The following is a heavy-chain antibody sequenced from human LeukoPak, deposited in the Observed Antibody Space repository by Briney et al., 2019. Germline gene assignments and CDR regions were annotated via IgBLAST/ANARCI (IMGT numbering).Heavy chain of an antibody. D-gene: IGHD1-26*01. Sequence: GGSLRLSCAASGFTFNIYGMNWVRQAPGKGLEWVSGISGSGVSTDYADFVKGRFTTSRDNSKNMVYLQMNTLRAEDTATYYCAKDRGPYIGIDNNWLHPWGQGTLVTVSS. J-gene: IGHJ5*02. CDR3: AKDRGPYIGIDNNWLHP. CDR1: GFTFNIYG. CDR2: ISGSGVST. V-gene: IGHV3-23*01.